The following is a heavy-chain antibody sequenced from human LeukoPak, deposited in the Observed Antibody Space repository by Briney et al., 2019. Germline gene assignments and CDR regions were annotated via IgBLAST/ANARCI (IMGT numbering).Heavy chain of an antibody. Sequence: GGSLRLSCAASGFTFSSYWMSWVRQAPGKGLEWVANIKQDGSEKYYVDSVKGRFTISRDNAKNSLYLQMNSLRAEDTAVYYCARERITMIVVITRGAFDIWGQGTMVTVSS. V-gene: IGHV3-7*01. CDR2: IKQDGSEK. CDR3: ARERITMIVVITRGAFDI. CDR1: GFTFSSYW. D-gene: IGHD3-22*01. J-gene: IGHJ3*02.